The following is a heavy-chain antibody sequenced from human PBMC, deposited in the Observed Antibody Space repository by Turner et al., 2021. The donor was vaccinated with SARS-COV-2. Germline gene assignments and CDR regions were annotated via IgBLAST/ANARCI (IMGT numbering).Heavy chain of an antibody. V-gene: IGHV3-30*03. D-gene: IGHD2-15*01. CDR2: ISYDGSNK. CDR3: ARGGVVAATAYDAFDI. CDR1: GFTFSSYG. Sequence: QVQLVESGGGVVQPGRSLRLSCAPPGFTFSSYGMHWVRQAPGKGLEWVAVISYDGSNKYYADSVKGRFTISRDNSKNTLYLQMNSLRAEDTAVYYAARGGVVAATAYDAFDIWGQGTMVTVSS. J-gene: IGHJ3*02.